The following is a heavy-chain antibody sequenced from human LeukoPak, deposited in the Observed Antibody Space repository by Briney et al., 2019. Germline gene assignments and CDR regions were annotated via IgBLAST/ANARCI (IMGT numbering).Heavy chain of an antibody. CDR1: GYSFTSYW. V-gene: IGHV5-51*01. Sequence: NHGESLKISCKGSGYSFTSYWIGWVRQMPGKGLEWMGIIYPGDSDTRYSPSFQGQVTISADKSISTAYLQWSSLKASDTAMYYCARCSSGWYESPPADIDYWGQGTLVTVSS. CDR3: ARCSSGWYESPPADIDY. CDR2: IYPGDSDT. D-gene: IGHD6-19*01. J-gene: IGHJ4*02.